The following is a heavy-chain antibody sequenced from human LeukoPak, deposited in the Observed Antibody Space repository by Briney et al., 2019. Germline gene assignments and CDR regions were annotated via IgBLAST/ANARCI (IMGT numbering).Heavy chain of an antibody. J-gene: IGHJ3*02. V-gene: IGHV4-59*01. CDR3: ARHQRGNSDAFDI. CDR1: GASISSYY. Sequence: PSETLSLTCAVSGASISSYYWSWIRQPPGKGLEWIGYIYYSGRTNYNPSLKSRVTISVDTSKNQFSLRLRSVTAADTAVYYCARHQRGNSDAFDIWGQGTMVTVSS. CDR2: IYYSGRT. D-gene: IGHD4-23*01.